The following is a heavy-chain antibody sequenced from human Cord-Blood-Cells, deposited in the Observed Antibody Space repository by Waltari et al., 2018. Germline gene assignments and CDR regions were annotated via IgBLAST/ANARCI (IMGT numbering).Heavy chain of an antibody. V-gene: IGHV1-2*02. CDR2: INPNSGGT. Sequence: QVQLVQSGAEVKKPGASVKVSCKASGYTFPGYYMHWVRQAPGQGLEWMGWINPNSGGTNYAQKFQGRVTMTRDTSISTAYMELSRLRSDDTAVYYCATTLGYCSGGSCYSAFDIWGQGTMVTVSS. CDR1: GYTFPGYY. J-gene: IGHJ3*02. D-gene: IGHD2-15*01. CDR3: ATTLGYCSGGSCYSAFDI.